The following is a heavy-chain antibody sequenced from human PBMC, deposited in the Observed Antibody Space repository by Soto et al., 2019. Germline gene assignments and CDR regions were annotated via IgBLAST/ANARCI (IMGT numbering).Heavy chain of an antibody. V-gene: IGHV5-51*01. CDR1: GYTFTDYW. Sequence: GESLKISCQTSGYTFTDYWIGWVRQMPGKGLEWMGLIYPGDSDTRNSPSFQGQVTFSVDTSLSTAFLHWSSLKASDTAMYFCAKRGGTPADPFDVWGPGTMVTVSS. CDR2: IYPGDSDT. CDR3: AKRGGTPADPFDV. D-gene: IGHD6-25*01. J-gene: IGHJ3*01.